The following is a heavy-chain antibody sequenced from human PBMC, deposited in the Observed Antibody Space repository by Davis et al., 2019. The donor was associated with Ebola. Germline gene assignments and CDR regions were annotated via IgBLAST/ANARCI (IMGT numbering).Heavy chain of an antibody. J-gene: IGHJ3*02. CDR3: AKDPFGYRPAFDI. V-gene: IGHV3-23*01. Sequence: PGGSLRLSCTASGITFRDYDMMWVRQAPGKGLEWVSSISAPGLRIHYADSVKGRFTISRDNSKNTLYLQMNGLRAEDAAVYSCAKDPFGYRPAFDIWGRGTVVTVSS. D-gene: IGHD6-25*01. CDR2: ISAPGLRI. CDR1: GITFRDYD.